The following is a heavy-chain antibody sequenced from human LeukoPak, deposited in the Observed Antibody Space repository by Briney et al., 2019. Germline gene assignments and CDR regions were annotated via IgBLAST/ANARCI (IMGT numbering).Heavy chain of an antibody. Sequence: GGSLRLSCAASGITFSSYEMNWVRQAPGKGLEWISYISSSGSTIHYADSVKGRFTISRDNAKNSLYLQMNSLRAEDTAVYYCAGPPQASSFDIWGQGTMVTVSS. CDR2: ISSSGSTI. CDR1: GITFSSYE. J-gene: IGHJ3*02. D-gene: IGHD3-10*01. CDR3: AGPPQASSFDI. V-gene: IGHV3-48*03.